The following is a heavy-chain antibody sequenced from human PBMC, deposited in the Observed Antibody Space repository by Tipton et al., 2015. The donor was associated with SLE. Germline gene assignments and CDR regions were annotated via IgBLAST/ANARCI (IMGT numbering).Heavy chain of an antibody. CDR3: PIYYHDSTGLHWFDP. D-gene: IGHD3-22*01. V-gene: IGHV4-31*03. CDR1: GGSISSGGYY. CDR2: TYYSGSP. Sequence: GLVKPSETLSLTCTVSGGSISSGGYYWSWIRQHPGKGLEWIGYTYYSGSPYYNPSLKSRVTISLDMSKNQFSLRLSSVTAADTAVYYCPIYYHDSTGLHWFDPWGQGTLVTVSS. J-gene: IGHJ5*02.